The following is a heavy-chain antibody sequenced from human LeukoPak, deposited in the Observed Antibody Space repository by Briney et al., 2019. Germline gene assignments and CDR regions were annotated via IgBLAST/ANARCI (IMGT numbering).Heavy chain of an antibody. J-gene: IGHJ6*03. Sequence: GGSLRLSCAASGFTFSNYAMSWVRQAPGKGLEWVSAISGSGGSTYYADSVKGRFTISRDNSKNTLYLQMNSLRAEDTAVYYCAKGAAGWESYYYYMDVWGKGTTVTVSS. CDR1: GFTFSNYA. V-gene: IGHV3-23*01. CDR3: AKGAAGWESYYYYMDV. CDR2: ISGSGGST. D-gene: IGHD6-13*01.